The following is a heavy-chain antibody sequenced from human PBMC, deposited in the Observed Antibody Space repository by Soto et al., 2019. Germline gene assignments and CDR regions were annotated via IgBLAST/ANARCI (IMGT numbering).Heavy chain of an antibody. CDR1: GFTFSSYG. Sequence: GGSLRLSCAASGFTFSSYGMHWVRQAPGKGLEWVAVISYDGSNKYYADSVKGRFTISRDNSKNTLYLQMNSLRAEDTAVYYCAKAGRKIAAAGIRGYYYYGMDVWGQGTTVTVSS. CDR2: ISYDGSNK. V-gene: IGHV3-30*18. D-gene: IGHD6-13*01. J-gene: IGHJ6*02. CDR3: AKAGRKIAAAGIRGYYYYGMDV.